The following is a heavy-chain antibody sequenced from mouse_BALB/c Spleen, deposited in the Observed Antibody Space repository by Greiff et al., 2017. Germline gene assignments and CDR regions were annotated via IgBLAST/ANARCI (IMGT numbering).Heavy chain of an antibody. CDR3: AKGGNYVYYFVY. Sequence: EVQLQESGAELVKPGASVKLSCTASGFNIKDTYMHWVKQRPEQGLEWIGRIDPANGNTKYDPKFQGKATITADTSSNTAYLQLSSLTSEDTAVYYCAKGGNYVYYFVYWGQGTTLTVSS. CDR1: GFNIKDTY. V-gene: IGHV14-3*02. J-gene: IGHJ2*01. CDR2: IDPANGNT. D-gene: IGHD2-1*01.